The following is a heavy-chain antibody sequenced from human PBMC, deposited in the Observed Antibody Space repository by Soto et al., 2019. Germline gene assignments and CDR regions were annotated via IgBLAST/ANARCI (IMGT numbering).Heavy chain of an antibody. V-gene: IGHV1-18*01. Sequence: QVQLVQSGGEVKKPGASVKVSCKASGYSFTSYGISWVRQAPGQGLEWMGWISTYNGNTNYAQKFQGRVTMTTDTSTSTAYMEVRSLRSDDTAIYYCARDPRAYNYSYWRMSWFDPWGQGTLVTVSS. CDR2: ISTYNGNT. CDR1: GYSFTSYG. CDR3: ARDPRAYNYSYWRMSWFDP. D-gene: IGHD5-18*01. J-gene: IGHJ5*02.